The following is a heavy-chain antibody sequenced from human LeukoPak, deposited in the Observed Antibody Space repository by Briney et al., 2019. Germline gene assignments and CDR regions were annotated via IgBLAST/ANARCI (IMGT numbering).Heavy chain of an antibody. CDR2: INHSGST. J-gene: IGHJ6*02. V-gene: IGHV4-34*01. D-gene: IGHD2-8*01. Sequence: PSETLSLTCAVYGGSFSGYYWSWIRQPPGKGLEWIGEINHSGSTNYNPSLKSRVTISVDTSKNQFSLKLSSVTAADTAVYYCARVGVLDYYGMDVWGQGTTVTVSS. CDR3: ARVGVLDYYGMDV. CDR1: GGSFSGYY.